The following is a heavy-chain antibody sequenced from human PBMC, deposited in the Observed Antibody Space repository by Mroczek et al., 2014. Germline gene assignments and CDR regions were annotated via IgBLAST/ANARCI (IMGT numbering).Heavy chain of an antibody. V-gene: IGHV3-9*01. Sequence: VQLVESGGGLVQPGRSLRLSCAASGFTFDDYAMHWVRQAPGKGLEWVSGISWNSGSIGYADSVKGRFTISRDNAKNSLYLQMNSLRAEDTALYYCAKASLLGYCSSTSCYGGYYFDYWGQGTPGHRLL. J-gene: IGHJ4*02. CDR2: ISWNSGSI. CDR3: AKASLLGYCSSTSCYGGYYFDY. D-gene: IGHD2-2*01. CDR1: GFTFDDYA.